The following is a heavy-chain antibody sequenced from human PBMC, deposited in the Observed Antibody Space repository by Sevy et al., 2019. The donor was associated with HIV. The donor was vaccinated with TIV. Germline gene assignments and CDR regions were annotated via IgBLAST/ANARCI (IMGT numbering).Heavy chain of an antibody. V-gene: IGHV3-23*01. D-gene: IGHD3-22*01. J-gene: IGHJ6*03. CDR3: AKDAHDSSGYYYELYYYYYMDV. CDR1: GFTFSSYA. CDR2: ISGSRGST. Sequence: GGSLRLSCAASGFTFSSYAMSWVRQAPGKGLEWVSAISGSRGSTYYADSVKGRFTISRDNSKNTLYLQMNSLRAEDTAVYYCAKDAHDSSGYYYELYYYYYMDVWGKGTTVTASS.